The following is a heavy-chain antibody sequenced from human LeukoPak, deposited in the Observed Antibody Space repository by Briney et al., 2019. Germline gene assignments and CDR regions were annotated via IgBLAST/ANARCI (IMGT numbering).Heavy chain of an antibody. Sequence: GRSLRLSRAASGFTFSSYGMHWVRQAPGKGLEWVAVISYDGSNKYYADSVKGRFTISRDNSKNTLYLQMNSLRAEDTAVYYCATLYSSGWYVNYYYYYGMDVWGQGTTVTVSS. D-gene: IGHD6-19*01. J-gene: IGHJ6*02. CDR1: GFTFSSYG. CDR2: ISYDGSNK. V-gene: IGHV3-30*03. CDR3: ATLYSSGWYVNYYYYYGMDV.